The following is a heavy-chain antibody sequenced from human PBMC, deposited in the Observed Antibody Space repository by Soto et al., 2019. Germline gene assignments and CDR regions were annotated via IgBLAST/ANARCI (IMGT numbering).Heavy chain of an antibody. CDR2: IYYSGST. D-gene: IGHD3-16*02. Sequence: SETLSLTCTVSGGSISSYYWSWIRQPPGKGLEWIGYIYYSGSTNYNPSLKSRVTISVDTSKNQFSLKLSSVTAADTAVYYCARLKGIWGSYHRPDSYWYFDLWGRGTLVTVSS. CDR1: GGSISSYY. J-gene: IGHJ2*01. CDR3: ARLKGIWGSYHRPDSYWYFDL. V-gene: IGHV4-59*08.